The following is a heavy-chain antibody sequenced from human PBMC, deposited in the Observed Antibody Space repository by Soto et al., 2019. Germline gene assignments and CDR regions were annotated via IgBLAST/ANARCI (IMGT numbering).Heavy chain of an antibody. D-gene: IGHD3-16*01. Sequence: QVHLQESGPGLVRPSQTLSLTCSVSGDSMATGGHYYNWIRQVPGKGLEWIGYVYYSGATHYNPSLRARATISSDTSKNQFSLRLISVTAADTALYYCARDKDLQPTVWGFWGQGIQVTVSA. CDR2: VYYSGAT. CDR3: ARDKDLQPTVWGF. CDR1: GDSMATGGHY. V-gene: IGHV4-31*03. J-gene: IGHJ4*02.